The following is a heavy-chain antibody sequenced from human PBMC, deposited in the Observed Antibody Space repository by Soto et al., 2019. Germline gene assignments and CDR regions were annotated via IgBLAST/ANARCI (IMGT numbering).Heavy chain of an antibody. CDR1: GFTFNSYA. Sequence: EVQLLESGGGLVQPGGSLRLSCAASGFTFNSYAMTWVRQASGKGLEWVSTIGPGGRSTYSADSVKGRFTLSRDNSKSTLYLQMNSLRVEDTAVCYCAKIRPSIDSWGQGTRVTVSS. D-gene: IGHD3-16*01. V-gene: IGHV3-23*01. CDR2: IGPGGRST. J-gene: IGHJ4*02. CDR3: AKIRPSIDS.